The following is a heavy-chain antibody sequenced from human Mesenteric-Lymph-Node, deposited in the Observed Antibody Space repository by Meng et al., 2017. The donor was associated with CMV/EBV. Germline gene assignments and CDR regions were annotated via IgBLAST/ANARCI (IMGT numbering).Heavy chain of an antibody. D-gene: IGHD3-22*01. J-gene: IGHJ4*02. V-gene: IGHV3-48*04. CDR3: ARGVHYYDSSAYITQ. CDR1: GFTFSTYS. Sequence: ETLSLTCAASGFTFSTYSMNWVRQAPGKGLEWVSHISTSGASIYYVESVKGRFTISRDNARNSLTLQMNSLTAEDTAMYYCARGVHYYDSSAYITQWGQGTLVTVSS. CDR2: ISTSGASI.